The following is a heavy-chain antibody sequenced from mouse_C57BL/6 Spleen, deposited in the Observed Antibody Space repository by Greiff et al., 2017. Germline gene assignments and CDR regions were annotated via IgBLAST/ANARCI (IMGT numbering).Heavy chain of an antibody. CDR2: ISDGGSYT. CDR3: ARGNGSYYWYFDV. V-gene: IGHV5-4*03. CDR1: GFTFSSYA. D-gene: IGHD1-1*01. Sequence: EVKLMESGGGLVKPGGSLKLSCAASGFTFSSYAMSWVRQTPEKRLEWVATISDGGSYTYYPDNVKGRFTISRDNAKNNLYLQMSHLKSEDTAMYYCARGNGSYYWYFDVWGTGTTVTVSS. J-gene: IGHJ1*03.